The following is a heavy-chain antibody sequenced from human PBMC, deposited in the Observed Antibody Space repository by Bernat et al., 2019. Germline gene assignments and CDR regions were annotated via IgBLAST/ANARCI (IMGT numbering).Heavy chain of an antibody. CDR1: GFTFSSYG. V-gene: IGHV3-33*01. D-gene: IGHD6-6*01. J-gene: IGHJ4*02. CDR2: IWYDGSNK. CDR3: ARDSDEYSSSSMVFDY. Sequence: QVQLVESGGGVVQPGRSLRLSCAASGFTFSSYGMHWVRQAPGKGLEWVAVIWYDGSNKYYADSVKGRFTISRDNSKNTLYLQMNSLRAEDTAVYYCARDSDEYSSSSMVFDYWGQGTLVTVSS.